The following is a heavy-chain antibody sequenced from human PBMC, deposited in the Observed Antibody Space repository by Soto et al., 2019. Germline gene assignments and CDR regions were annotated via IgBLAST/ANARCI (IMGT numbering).Heavy chain of an antibody. Sequence: QVQLVQSGAEVKKPGSSVKVSCKASGGTFSSYTISWVRQAPGQGLEWMGRIIPILGIANYAQKFQGRVTITADKSTSTAYMELSSLRSEDTAVYYCAREGTDIVVVPAANYYYYMDVWGKGTTVTVSS. CDR2: IIPILGIA. CDR1: GGTFSSYT. V-gene: IGHV1-69*08. CDR3: AREGTDIVVVPAANYYYYMDV. D-gene: IGHD2-2*01. J-gene: IGHJ6*03.